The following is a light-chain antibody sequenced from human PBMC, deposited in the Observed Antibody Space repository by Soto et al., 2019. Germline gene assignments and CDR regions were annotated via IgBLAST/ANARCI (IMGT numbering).Light chain of an antibody. CDR3: GADHGSGSNFVVV. V-gene: IGLV9-49*01. CDR1: SGYSNYK. Sequence: QLVLTQPPSASASLGASVTLTCTLSSGYSNYKVDWYQQRPGKGPRFVMRVGTGGIVGSKGDGIPDRFSVLGSGLNRYLTIKNSQEEDESVYLRGADHGSGSNFVVVFGGGTKLTVL. CDR2: VGTGGIVG. J-gene: IGLJ2*01.